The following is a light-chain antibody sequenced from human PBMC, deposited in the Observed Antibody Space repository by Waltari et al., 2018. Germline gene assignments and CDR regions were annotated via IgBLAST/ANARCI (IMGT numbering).Light chain of an antibody. J-gene: IGLJ3*02. CDR3: AAWDDSLTVR. Sequence: QSVLTQPPSASGTPGQRVTISCSGSSSNIGSSFVCWYQHLPGTAPKRLIYRNDLRPSGVPDRFSGSRSGTSASLAISGLRSEDEADYYCAAWDDSLTVRFGGGTKLTVL. CDR2: RND. CDR1: SSNIGSSF. V-gene: IGLV1-47*01.